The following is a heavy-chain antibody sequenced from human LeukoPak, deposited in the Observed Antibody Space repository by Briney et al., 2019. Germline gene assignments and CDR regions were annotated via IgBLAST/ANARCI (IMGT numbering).Heavy chain of an antibody. CDR3: TRHTVVPAAISYYYYYMDV. D-gene: IGHD2-2*01. V-gene: IGHV3-73*01. J-gene: IGHJ6*03. CDR1: GFTFSGSA. Sequence: PGGSLRLSCAASGFTFSGSAMHWVRQASGKGLEWVGRIRSKANSYATAYAASVKGRFTISRDDSKNTAYLQMNSLETEDTAVYYCTRHTVVPAAISYYYYYMDVWGKGTTVTVSS. CDR2: IRSKANSYAT.